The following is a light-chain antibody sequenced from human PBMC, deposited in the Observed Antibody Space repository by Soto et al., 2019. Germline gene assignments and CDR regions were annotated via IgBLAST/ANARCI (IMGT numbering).Light chain of an antibody. CDR3: QQYNNWPPLT. Sequence: PGESSTLSCTASQSVTNYIACYQQRPGQAPRLLIYDASNRATGVPARFSGSGSGTDFTLTISDLEPADFGLYYCQQYNNWPPLTFGGGTKVDIK. CDR1: QSVTNY. V-gene: IGKV3-11*01. J-gene: IGKJ4*01. CDR2: DAS.